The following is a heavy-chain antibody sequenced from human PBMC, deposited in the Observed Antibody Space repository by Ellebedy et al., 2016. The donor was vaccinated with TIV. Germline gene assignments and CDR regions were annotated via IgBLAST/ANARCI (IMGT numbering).Heavy chain of an antibody. CDR2: ISSSSSFI. Sequence: PGGSLRLSCTASGFTFSSYSMTWVRQAPGKGPEWVSLISSSSSFIYYADSVKGRFTISRDNAKNSVYLQMNSLRAEDTAVYYCARDFRSSSNNWLDAFDIWGQGAMVTVSS. J-gene: IGHJ3*02. CDR1: GFTFSSYS. CDR3: ARDFRSSSNNWLDAFDI. D-gene: IGHD1-1*01. V-gene: IGHV3-21*01.